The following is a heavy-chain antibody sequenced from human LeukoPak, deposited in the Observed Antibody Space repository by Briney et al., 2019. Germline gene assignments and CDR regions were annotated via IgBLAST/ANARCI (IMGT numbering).Heavy chain of an antibody. Sequence: GGSLSLSCAASGFTFDDYDMHWVRQAPGKGLEWVSLISGDGGSTYYADSVKGRFTIARDSSKNSLYLQMNSLRTEDTALYYCAKAYSSGWYYWGQGTLVTVSS. CDR3: AKAYSSGWYY. D-gene: IGHD6-19*01. CDR2: ISGDGGST. V-gene: IGHV3-43*02. J-gene: IGHJ4*02. CDR1: GFTFDDYD.